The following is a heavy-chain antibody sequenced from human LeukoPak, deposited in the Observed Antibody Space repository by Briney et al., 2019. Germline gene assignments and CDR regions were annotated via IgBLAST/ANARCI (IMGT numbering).Heavy chain of an antibody. CDR3: AKDIEEGTAGFSFDY. V-gene: IGHV3-43*02. D-gene: IGHD2-21*02. CDR1: EFFFSYDA. J-gene: IGHJ4*02. Sequence: RRLSSAASEFFFSYDAMHWVSQAPGKGMEWFSLIGDNADRTYYADSINGRFTISRDNSKNSLSLQMNSLRTEDTALYYCAKDIEEGTAGFSFDYWGQGTLVAVSS. CDR2: IGDNADRT.